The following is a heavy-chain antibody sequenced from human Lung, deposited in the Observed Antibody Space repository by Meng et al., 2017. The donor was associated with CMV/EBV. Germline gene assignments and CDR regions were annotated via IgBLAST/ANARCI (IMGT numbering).Heavy chain of an antibody. V-gene: IGHV3-53*01. CDR1: GFTVRNNY. CDR3: AREGYCSSTTCSSYYYYGMDV. CDR2: IYSDGYT. J-gene: IGHJ6*02. Sequence: ESXKISXAASGFTVRNNYMSWVRQAPGKGLEWVSVIYSDGYTYYADSVKGRFTISRDNSKDTLYLQMNSLRAEDTAVYYCAREGYCSSTTCSSYYYYGMDVWGQGTTVTVSS. D-gene: IGHD2-2*01.